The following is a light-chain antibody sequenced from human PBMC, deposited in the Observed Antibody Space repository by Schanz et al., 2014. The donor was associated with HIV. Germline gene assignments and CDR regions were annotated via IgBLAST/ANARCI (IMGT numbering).Light chain of an antibody. Sequence: QSALTQPASVSGSPGQSITITCTGTTSDVGGHNYVSWYQQQPGKAPKLIIYDVSNRPSGVSNRFSGSRSGNTASLTISGLQAEDEAHYYCCSYAGISTSVVFGGGTKLTVL. V-gene: IGLV2-23*02. CDR3: CSYAGISTSVV. CDR1: TSDVGGHNY. CDR2: DVS. J-gene: IGLJ2*01.